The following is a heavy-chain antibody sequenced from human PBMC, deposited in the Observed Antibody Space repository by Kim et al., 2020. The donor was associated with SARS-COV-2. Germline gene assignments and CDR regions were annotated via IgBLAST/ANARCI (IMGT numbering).Heavy chain of an antibody. J-gene: IGHJ4*02. CDR1: GFTFSSYA. CDR2: ISYDGSNK. Sequence: GGSLRLSCAASGFTFSSYAMHWVRQAPGKGLEWVAVISYDGSNKYYADSVKGRFTISRDNSKNTLYLQMNSLRAEDTAVYYCARGSPYDYVWGSSLVYYWGQGTLVTVSS. D-gene: IGHD3-16*01. V-gene: IGHV3-30*04. CDR3: ARGSPYDYVWGSSLVYY.